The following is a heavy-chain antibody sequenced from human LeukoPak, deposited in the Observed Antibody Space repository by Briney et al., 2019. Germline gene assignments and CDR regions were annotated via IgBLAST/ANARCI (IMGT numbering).Heavy chain of an antibody. CDR3: ARANLDYSSYVLFDY. CDR1: GGSISSGDYY. J-gene: IGHJ4*02. D-gene: IGHD4-11*01. Sequence: PSQTLSLTCTVSGGSISSGDYYWSWIRQPPGKGLEWIGYIYYSGSTYYNPSLKSRVTISVDTSKNQFSLKLSSVTAADTAVYYCARANLDYSSYVLFDYWGQGTLVTVSS. CDR2: IYYSGST. V-gene: IGHV4-30-4*01.